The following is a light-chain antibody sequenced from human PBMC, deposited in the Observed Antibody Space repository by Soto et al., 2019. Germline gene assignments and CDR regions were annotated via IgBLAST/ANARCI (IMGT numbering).Light chain of an antibody. Sequence: QSVLTQPASVSGSPGQSITISCTGTSSDVGGYNYVSWYQQHPGKAPKLMIYEVSNRPSGVSFRFSGSKSGNTASLTISGLQAEDEADYFCCSYAGTYTFYVFGTGTKVTVL. CDR1: SSDVGGYNY. CDR3: CSYAGTYTFYV. V-gene: IGLV2-14*01. CDR2: EVS. J-gene: IGLJ1*01.